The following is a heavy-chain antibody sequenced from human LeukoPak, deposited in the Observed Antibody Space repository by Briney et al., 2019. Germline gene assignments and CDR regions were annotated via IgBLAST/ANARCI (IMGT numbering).Heavy chain of an antibody. CDR1: GFTFSSYW. V-gene: IGHV3-74*01. J-gene: IGHJ5*02. Sequence: PGGSPRLSCAASGFTFSSYWMHWVRQAPGKGLVWDSRINSDGSSTSYVDSVKGRFTISRDNAKNTLYLQMNSLRAEDTAVYYCARAPTKSDYPWFDPWGQGTLVTVSS. D-gene: IGHD4-17*01. CDR2: INSDGSST. CDR3: ARAPTKSDYPWFDP.